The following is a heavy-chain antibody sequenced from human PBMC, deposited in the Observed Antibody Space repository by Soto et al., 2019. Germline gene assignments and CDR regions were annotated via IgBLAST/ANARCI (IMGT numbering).Heavy chain of an antibody. V-gene: IGHV3-74*01. CDR2: INSDGSST. CDR1: GFTFSSYW. Sequence: GGSLRLSCAASGFTFSSYWMHWVRQAPGKGLVWVSRINSDGSSTSYADSVKGRFTISRDNAKNTLYLQMNSLRAEDTAVYYCARSYDFWSGYPLGYYYYGMDVWGQGTTVTVSS. D-gene: IGHD3-3*01. CDR3: ARSYDFWSGYPLGYYYYGMDV. J-gene: IGHJ6*02.